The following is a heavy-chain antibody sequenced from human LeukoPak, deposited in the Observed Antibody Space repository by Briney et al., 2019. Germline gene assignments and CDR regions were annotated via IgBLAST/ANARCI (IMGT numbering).Heavy chain of an antibody. CDR1: GFTFSSYR. V-gene: IGHV3-21*01. D-gene: IGHD3-3*01. CDR3: ARDRQYYDFWSGYYNRDAFYYYGMDV. CDR2: IISSSSYI. J-gene: IGHJ6*02. Sequence: GGSLRLSCAASGFTFSSYRMKGVRQPPGKGLEWVSSIISSSSYIYYADSVKGRFTISRDNARSSLYLQMNSPRAEDTAVYYCARDRQYYDFWSGYYNRDAFYYYGMDVWGQGTTVTVSS.